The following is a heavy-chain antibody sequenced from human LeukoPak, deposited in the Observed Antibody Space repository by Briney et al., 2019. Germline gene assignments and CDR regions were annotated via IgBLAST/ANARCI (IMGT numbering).Heavy chain of an antibody. CDR2: IRGRDDSR. CDR1: GFTFSSYA. Sequence: PGGSLRLSCAASGFTFSSYAMTWVRQAPGKGLEWVSTIRGRDDSRYYADSVKGRSTISRDSSKNTLYLQMNSLTAEDTAVYYCVREGLLSGTYYGPAGYWGQGALVTVSS. J-gene: IGHJ4*02. D-gene: IGHD1-26*01. V-gene: IGHV3-23*01. CDR3: VREGLLSGTYYGPAGY.